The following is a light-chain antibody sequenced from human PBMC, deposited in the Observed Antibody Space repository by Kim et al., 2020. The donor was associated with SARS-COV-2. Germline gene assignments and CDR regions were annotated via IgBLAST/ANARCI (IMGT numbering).Light chain of an antibody. V-gene: IGLV3-21*04. J-gene: IGLJ2*01. CDR1: NFGGKR. Sequence: SYELTQPPSVSVAPGKTARITCGGNNFGGKRVPGYQQRPAQAPVLVTYFDTDRPSGIPEGFLGPNSGTPPPLTTSGAEAGDEAAYYCQGWVSSLDRVFG. CDR3: QGWVSSLDRV. CDR2: FDT.